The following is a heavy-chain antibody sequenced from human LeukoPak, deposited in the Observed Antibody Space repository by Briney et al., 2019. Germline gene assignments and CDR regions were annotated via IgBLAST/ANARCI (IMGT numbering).Heavy chain of an antibody. D-gene: IGHD2-15*01. CDR1: GFTFSSYA. Sequence: PGRSLRLSCAASGFTFSSYAMHWVRQAPGKGLEWVAVISYDGSNKYYADSVKGRFTISRDNSKNTLYLQMNSLRAEDTAVYYCARDGTPNIVVVVAATYYFDYWGQGTLVTVSS. CDR3: ARDGTPNIVVVVAATYYFDY. J-gene: IGHJ4*02. V-gene: IGHV3-30-3*01. CDR2: ISYDGSNK.